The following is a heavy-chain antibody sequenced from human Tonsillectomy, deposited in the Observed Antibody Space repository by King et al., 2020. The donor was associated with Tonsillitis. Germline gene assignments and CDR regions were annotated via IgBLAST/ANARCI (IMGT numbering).Heavy chain of an antibody. Sequence: VQLVESGGGVVQPGRSRRLSCAASGFTFSSYALHWVRQAPGQGLEWVTVIAYDGSDKYYAASVKGRFTISRDHSKNTLYLLMNSLRTEDTAVYYCARGLGRYWDDAFDIWGQGTMVTVSS. CDR3: ARGLGRYWDDAFDI. V-gene: IGHV3-30-3*01. J-gene: IGHJ3*02. D-gene: IGHD4-23*01. CDR2: IAYDGSDK. CDR1: GFTFSSYA.